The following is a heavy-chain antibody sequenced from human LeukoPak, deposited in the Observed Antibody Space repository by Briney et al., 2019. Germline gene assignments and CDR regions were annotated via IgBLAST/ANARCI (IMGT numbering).Heavy chain of an antibody. CDR1: GYTFSSYG. V-gene: IGHV1-18*01. J-gene: IGHJ4*02. CDR3: ARGHSFSMGPTEFDY. D-gene: IGHD3-10*01. CDR2: ISAYNGNT. Sequence: ASVKVSCKASGYTFSSYGISWVRQAPGQGLEWMGWISAYNGNTNYAQKLQGRVTMTTDTSTSTAYMELRSLRSDDTAVYYCARGHSFSMGPTEFDYRGQGTLVTVSS.